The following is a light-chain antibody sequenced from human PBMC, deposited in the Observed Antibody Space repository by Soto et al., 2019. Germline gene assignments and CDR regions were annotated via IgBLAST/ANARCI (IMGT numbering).Light chain of an antibody. Sequence: QSVLTQPPSASGTPGQRVTISCSGSSSNIGSNTVNWYQQLPGTAPKLLIYGNGNRPSGVPDRFSGSKSGTSASLAITGLQADDEADYYCQSYDNSLSGSEVFGTGTKLTVL. V-gene: IGLV1-44*01. CDR2: GNG. CDR1: SSNIGSNT. J-gene: IGLJ1*01. CDR3: QSYDNSLSGSEV.